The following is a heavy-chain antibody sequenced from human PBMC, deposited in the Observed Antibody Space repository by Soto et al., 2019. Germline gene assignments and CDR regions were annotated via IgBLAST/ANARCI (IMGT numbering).Heavy chain of an antibody. CDR3: AIDPNWEWGY. J-gene: IGHJ4*02. V-gene: IGHV3-23*01. Sequence: GGSLRLSCAVSGLNLRNHDMNWVRQPPGKGLEYVSNINGPGDSTYYADAVKGRFTISRDNSQNTVYLQMGNLGAEDTAVYYCAIDPNWEWGYWGPGTLVTVSS. CDR1: GLNLRNHD. D-gene: IGHD1-1*01. CDR2: INGPGDST.